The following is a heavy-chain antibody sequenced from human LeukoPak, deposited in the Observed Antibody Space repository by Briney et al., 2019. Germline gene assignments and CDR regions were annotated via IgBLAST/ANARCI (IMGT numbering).Heavy chain of an antibody. D-gene: IGHD3-22*01. CDR3: ARASIGYYQVWGSDY. Sequence: GGSLRLSCAASGFTFSSYAMSWVRQAPGKGLEWVSAISGSGGSTYYADSVKGRFTISRDNSKNTLYLQMNSLRAEDTAVYYCARASIGYYQVWGSDYWGQGTLVTVSS. J-gene: IGHJ4*02. CDR1: GFTFSSYA. V-gene: IGHV3-23*01. CDR2: ISGSGGST.